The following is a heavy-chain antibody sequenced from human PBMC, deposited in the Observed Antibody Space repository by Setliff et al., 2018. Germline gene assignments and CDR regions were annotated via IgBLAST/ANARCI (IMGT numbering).Heavy chain of an antibody. Sequence: PSETLSLTCTVSGGSISSYYWSWIRQPPGKGLEWIGYIYNSGSTNYNPSLKSRVTISVDTSRNQISLTLSSVTAADTAVYYCARGRMRGSCSGPSCTYDPFDIWGQGTPVTVSS. CDR3: ARGRMRGSCSGPSCTYDPFDI. CDR1: GGSISSYY. D-gene: IGHD2-2*01. V-gene: IGHV4-59*01. CDR2: IYNSGST. J-gene: IGHJ3*02.